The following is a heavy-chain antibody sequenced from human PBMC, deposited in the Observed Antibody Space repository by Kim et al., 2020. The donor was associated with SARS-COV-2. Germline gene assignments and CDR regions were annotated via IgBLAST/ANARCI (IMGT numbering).Heavy chain of an antibody. CDR1: GGTFSSYA. D-gene: IGHD2-2*01. CDR2: IIPILGIA. V-gene: IGHV1-69*04. CDR3: ARVPAAMYYYYGMDV. J-gene: IGHJ6*02. Sequence: ASVKVSCKASGGTFSSYAISWVRQAPGQGLEWMGRIIPILGIANYAQKFQGRVTITADKSTSTAYMELSSLRSEDTAVYYCARVPAAMYYYYGMDVWGQGTTVTVSS.